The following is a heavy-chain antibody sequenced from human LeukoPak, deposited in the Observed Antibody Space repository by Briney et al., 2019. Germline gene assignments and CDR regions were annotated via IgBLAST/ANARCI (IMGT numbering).Heavy chain of an antibody. D-gene: IGHD6-13*01. CDR3: ARGREDEAAAGYYYYGMDV. CDR2: MNPNSGNT. V-gene: IGHV1-8*01. CDR1: GYTFTSYD. J-gene: IGHJ6*01. Sequence: WASVRVSCKASGYTFTSYDINWVRQATGQGLEWMGWMNPNSGNTGYAQKFQGRVTMTRNTSISTAYMELSSLRSEDTAVYYCARGREDEAAAGYYYYGMDVWGQGTTVTVSS.